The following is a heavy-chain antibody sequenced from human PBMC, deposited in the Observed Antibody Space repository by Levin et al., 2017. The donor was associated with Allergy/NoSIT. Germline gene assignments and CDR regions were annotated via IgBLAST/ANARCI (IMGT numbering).Heavy chain of an antibody. V-gene: IGHV5-51*01. D-gene: IGHD3-16*02. CDR1: GYSFTSYW. J-gene: IGHJ4*02. CDR2: IYPGDSDT. CDR3: ARLNSGQTYYDYIWGSYRSGYFDY. Sequence: GESLKISCKGSGYSFTSYWIGWVRQMPGKGLEWMGIIYPGDSDTRYSPSFQGQVTISADKSISTAYLQWSSLKASDTAMYYCARLNSGQTYYDYIWGSYRSGYFDYWGQGTLVTVSS.